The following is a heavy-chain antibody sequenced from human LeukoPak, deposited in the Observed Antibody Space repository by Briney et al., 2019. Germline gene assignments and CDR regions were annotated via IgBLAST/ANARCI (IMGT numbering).Heavy chain of an antibody. Sequence: GRSLRLSCAASGFTFSSYGIHWVRQAPGKGLEWVAVISYDGSNKYYADSVKGRFTISRDNSKNTLYLQMNSLRAEDTAVYYCAKGRFTFGGVIDAMQIDYWGQGTLVTVSS. CDR2: ISYDGSNK. CDR1: GFTFSSYG. CDR3: AKGRFTFGGVIDAMQIDY. D-gene: IGHD3-16*02. V-gene: IGHV3-30*18. J-gene: IGHJ4*02.